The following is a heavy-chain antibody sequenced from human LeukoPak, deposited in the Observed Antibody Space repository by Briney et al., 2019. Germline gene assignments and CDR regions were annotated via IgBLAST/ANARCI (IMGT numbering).Heavy chain of an antibody. V-gene: IGHV3-23*01. CDR1: GFTFSSYA. CDR3: AKDIHSRGYYGMDV. J-gene: IGHJ6*02. CDR2: ISGSGGST. Sequence: GGSLRLSCAASGFTFSSYAMSWVRQARGKGLEWVSAISGSGGSTYYADSVKGRFTLSRDNSKNTLYLQMNSLRAEDTAVYYCAKDIHSRGYYGMDVWGQGTTVTVSS. D-gene: IGHD3-10*01.